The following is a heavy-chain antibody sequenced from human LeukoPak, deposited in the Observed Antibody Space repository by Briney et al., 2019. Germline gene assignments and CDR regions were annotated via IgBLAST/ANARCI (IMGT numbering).Heavy chain of an antibody. Sequence: GGSLRLSCAASGNYWMHWIRQAPGKGLVWVSHINGDGSWTTYADSVKGRFTISKDNAKNTVYLQMNNLRAEDTAVYYCVSFYETYWGRGTLVTVSS. V-gene: IGHV3-74*01. J-gene: IGHJ4*02. CDR3: VSFYETY. D-gene: IGHD2-2*01. CDR2: INGDGSWT. CDR1: GNYW.